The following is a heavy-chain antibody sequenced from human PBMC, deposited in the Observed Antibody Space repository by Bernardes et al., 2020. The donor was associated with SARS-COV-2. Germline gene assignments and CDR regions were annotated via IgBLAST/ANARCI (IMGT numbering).Heavy chain of an antibody. D-gene: IGHD2-15*01. V-gene: IGHV1-2*02. J-gene: IGHJ6*02. CDR2: INPNSGGT. CDR1: GYTFTGYY. Sequence: ASVKVSCKASGYTFTGYYMHWVRQAPGQGLEWMGWINPNSGGTNYAQKFQGRVTMTRDTSISTAYMELSRLRSDDTAVYYCARGMARCSGGSCYSSYYYGMDVWGQGTTVTGSS. CDR3: ARGMARCSGGSCYSSYYYGMDV.